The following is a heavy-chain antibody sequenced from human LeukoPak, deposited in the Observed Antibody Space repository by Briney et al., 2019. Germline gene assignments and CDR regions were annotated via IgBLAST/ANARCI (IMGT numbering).Heavy chain of an antibody. Sequence: ASVKVSCKASGYTFTGYYMHRVRQAPGQGLEWMGWINPNSGGTNYAQKFQGRVTMTTDTSTSTAYMELRSLRSDDTAVYYCARARFDSSGYYPSVYWGQGTLVTVSS. D-gene: IGHD3-22*01. V-gene: IGHV1-2*02. CDR1: GYTFTGYY. CDR2: INPNSGGT. CDR3: ARARFDSSGYYPSVY. J-gene: IGHJ4*02.